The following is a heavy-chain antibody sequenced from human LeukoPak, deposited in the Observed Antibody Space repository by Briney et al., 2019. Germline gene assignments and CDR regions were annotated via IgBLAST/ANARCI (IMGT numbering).Heavy chain of an antibody. D-gene: IGHD3-22*01. CDR2: ISSSGSTI. Sequence: GGSLRLSCAASGFTFSSYEMNWVRQAPGKGLEWVSYISSSGSTIYYADSVKGRFTISRDNAKNSLYLQMNSLRAEDTAVYYCARDPGYYDSSGYYKNGFDYWGQGTLVTVSS. V-gene: IGHV3-48*03. J-gene: IGHJ4*02. CDR1: GFTFSSYE. CDR3: ARDPGYYDSSGYYKNGFDY.